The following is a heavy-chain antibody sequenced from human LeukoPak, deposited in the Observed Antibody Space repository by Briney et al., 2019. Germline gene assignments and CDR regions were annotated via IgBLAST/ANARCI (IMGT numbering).Heavy chain of an antibody. V-gene: IGHV4-39*07. D-gene: IGHD3-9*01. CDR1: GGSISSSSYY. CDR2: IYYSGST. Sequence: SETLSLTCTVSGGSISSSSYYWGWIRQPPGKGLEWIGSIYYSGSTYYNPSLKSRVTISVDTSKNQFSLKLSSVTAADTAVYYCARRRVLRYFDWLFDYWGQGTLVTVSS. J-gene: IGHJ4*02. CDR3: ARRRVLRYFDWLFDY.